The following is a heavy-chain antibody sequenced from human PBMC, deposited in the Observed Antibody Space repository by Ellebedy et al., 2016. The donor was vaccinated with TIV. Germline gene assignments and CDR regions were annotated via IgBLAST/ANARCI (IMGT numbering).Heavy chain of an antibody. CDR1: GFTFSSYG. Sequence: PGGSLRLSCAASGFTFSSYGMHWVRQAPGKGLEWVAVISFDGSDKYYADSVKGRFTISRDNSKNTLYLQLNSLRAEDTAVYYCARDKITISLDYWGQGTLVTVSS. V-gene: IGHV3-30*03. CDR3: ARDKITISLDY. D-gene: IGHD3-3*01. J-gene: IGHJ4*02. CDR2: ISFDGSDK.